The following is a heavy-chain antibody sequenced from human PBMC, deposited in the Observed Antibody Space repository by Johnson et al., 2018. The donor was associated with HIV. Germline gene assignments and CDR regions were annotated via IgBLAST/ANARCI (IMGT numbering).Heavy chain of an antibody. J-gene: IGHJ3*02. CDR3: AKGFFELDDAFDI. CDR1: GFTFSSYA. D-gene: IGHD3/OR15-3a*01. Sequence: VQLVESGGGVVQPGRSLRLSCAASGFTFSSYAMSWVRQAPGKGLEWVGRINSDGSSTSYADSVKGRFTISRDNAKNTLYLQMNSLRAEDTAVYYCAKGFFELDDAFDIWGQGTMVTVYS. CDR2: INSDGSST. V-gene: IGHV3-74*02.